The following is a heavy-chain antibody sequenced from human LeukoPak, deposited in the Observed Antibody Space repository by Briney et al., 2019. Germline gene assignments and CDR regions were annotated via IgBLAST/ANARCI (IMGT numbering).Heavy chain of an antibody. J-gene: IGHJ4*02. CDR1: GYTFTSYG. V-gene: IGHV1-18*03. CDR3: ARDWGGAVAGTSDY. Sequence: ASVKVSCKASGYTFTSYGISLVRQAPGQGLEWMGWISTYNGDTHYAQKVQGRVTMTTDTSTTTAYMELRSLRSDDMAVYYCARDWGGAVAGTSDYWGQGTLVTVSS. D-gene: IGHD6-19*01. CDR2: ISTYNGDT.